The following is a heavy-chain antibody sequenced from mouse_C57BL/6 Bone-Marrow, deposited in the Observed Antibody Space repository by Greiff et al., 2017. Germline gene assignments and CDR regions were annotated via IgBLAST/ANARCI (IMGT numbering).Heavy chain of an antibody. J-gene: IGHJ4*01. CDR2: INPGSGGT. CDR3: ARCYGSSPDYAMDY. V-gene: IGHV1-54*01. CDR1: GYAFTNYL. D-gene: IGHD1-1*01. Sequence: QVQLQQSGAELVRPGTSVKVSCKASGYAFTNYLIEWVKQRPGQGLEWIGVINPGSGGTNYNEKFKGKATLTADKSSSTAYMQLSSLTSEDSAVYFCARCYGSSPDYAMDYWGQGTSVTVSS.